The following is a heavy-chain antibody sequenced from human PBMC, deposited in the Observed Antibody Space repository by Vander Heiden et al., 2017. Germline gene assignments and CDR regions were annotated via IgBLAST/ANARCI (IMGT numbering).Heavy chain of an antibody. CDR3: ARDGGILGGDGMDV. Sequence: EQLVESGGRVERPGGSLRLPCAASGFNFSDFGMTWVGQVPGKGLEWVSDINWNGGSTTYIDSVKGRFTISRDNAKNFLYLQMDNLSAEDTALYYCARDGGILGGDGMDVWGQGTMVIVSS. CDR2: INWNGGST. D-gene: IGHD3-9*01. J-gene: IGHJ6*02. CDR1: GFNFSDFG. V-gene: IGHV3-20*04.